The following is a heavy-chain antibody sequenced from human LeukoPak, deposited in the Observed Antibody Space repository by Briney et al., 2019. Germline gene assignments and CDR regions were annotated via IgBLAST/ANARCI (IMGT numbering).Heavy chain of an antibody. CDR2: ISGSGGRT. V-gene: IGHV3-23*01. Sequence: PGGTLRLSCAASGFTFSTYAMSWVRQAPGKGLEWVSSISGSGGRTYFADSVKGRFTISRDNSKNTLYLQMNSLRAEDTAVYYCAKDSAMVTLGADYWGQGTLVTVSS. D-gene: IGHD4/OR15-4a*01. CDR1: GFTFSTYA. J-gene: IGHJ4*02. CDR3: AKDSAMVTLGADY.